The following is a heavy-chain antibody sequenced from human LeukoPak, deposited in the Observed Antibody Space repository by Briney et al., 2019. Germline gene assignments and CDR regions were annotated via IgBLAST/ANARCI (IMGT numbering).Heavy chain of an antibody. CDR2: MNPNSGNT. D-gene: IGHD3-10*01. V-gene: IGHV1-8*02. J-gene: IGHJ5*02. CDR3: ARVDLWFGELLHNWFDP. Sequence: GASVKVSCKASGYTFTSYDINWVRQATGQGLEWMGWMNPNSGNTGYAQKFQGRVTMTRNTSISTAYMELSSLRSEDTAVYYCARVDLWFGELLHNWFDPWGQGTLVTVSS. CDR1: GYTFTSYD.